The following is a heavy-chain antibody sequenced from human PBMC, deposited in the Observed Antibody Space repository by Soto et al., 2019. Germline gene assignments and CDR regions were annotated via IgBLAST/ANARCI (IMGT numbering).Heavy chain of an antibody. J-gene: IGHJ4*02. V-gene: IGHV4-30-2*01. CDR3: ARYESGYGDYVDY. CDR2: TYHSGNP. CDR1: GDTISTGGYT. D-gene: IGHD4-17*01. Sequence: PSETLSLTCDVSGDTISTGGYTWAWIRQPPGKALEWIGHTYHSGNPYYNPSLKSRVTISVDKSKNQFSLKLSSVTAADTAVYYCARYESGYGDYVDYWGQGTLVTVSS.